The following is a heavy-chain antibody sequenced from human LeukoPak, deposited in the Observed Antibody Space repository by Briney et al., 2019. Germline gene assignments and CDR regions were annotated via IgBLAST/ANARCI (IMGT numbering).Heavy chain of an antibody. J-gene: IGHJ3*02. CDR2: IDHSGST. CDR1: GGSFCGYY. Sequence: SETLSLTCVVYGGSFCGYYWSWIRQPPGKGLEWSGEIDHSGSTNYNRSLKSRVTISVDASKNQFSLKMSSVTAAGTAVYYCARDIRIGVYDILTGCPREERAFDIWGQGTMVTVSS. D-gene: IGHD3-9*01. CDR3: ARDIRIGVYDILTGCPREERAFDI. V-gene: IGHV4-34*01.